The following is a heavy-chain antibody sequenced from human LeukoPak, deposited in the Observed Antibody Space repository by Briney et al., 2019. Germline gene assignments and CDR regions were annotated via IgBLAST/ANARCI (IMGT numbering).Heavy chain of an antibody. V-gene: IGHV4-59*01. D-gene: IGHD5-18*01. CDR3: ARVSGDTTMVDY. CDR2: FYYSGST. CDR1: GGSISSYY. Sequence: SETLSLTCTVSGGSISSYYWSWIRQPPGKGLEWIGYFYYSGSTNYNPSLKSRVTISVDTSKNQFSLMLSSVTAADTAVYYCARVSGDTTMVDYWGQGTLVTVSS. J-gene: IGHJ4*02.